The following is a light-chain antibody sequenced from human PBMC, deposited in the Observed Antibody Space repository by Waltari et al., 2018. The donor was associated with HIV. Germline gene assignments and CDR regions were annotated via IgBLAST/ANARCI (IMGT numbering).Light chain of an antibody. CDR1: QAVNNNY. V-gene: IGKV3-20*01. Sequence: EIVLTQSPGTLSLSPGEGATLSCRATQAVNNNYLAWYQQKPGQAPRLLIYGASSRATGIPDRFSGGGSGTDFTLTISRLEPEDFAVYFCQQYGSSPYTFGQGTKLEIK. CDR2: GAS. CDR3: QQYGSSPYT. J-gene: IGKJ2*01.